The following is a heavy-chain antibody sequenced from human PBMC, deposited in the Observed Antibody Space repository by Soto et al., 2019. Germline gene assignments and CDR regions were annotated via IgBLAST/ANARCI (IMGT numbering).Heavy chain of an antibody. CDR1: GFTFSSYW. J-gene: IGHJ6*01. CDR2: IKQDGSEK. V-gene: IGHV3-7*01. CDR3: ARRVYYYGSGSLNYYYGMDV. Sequence: HPGGSQRLSSAASGFTFSSYWMSWVRQAPGKGLEWVANIKQDGSEKYYVDSVKGRFTISRDNAKNSLYLQMNSLRAEDTAVYYCARRVYYYGSGSLNYYYGMDVWGPGPPVTLSS. D-gene: IGHD3-10*01.